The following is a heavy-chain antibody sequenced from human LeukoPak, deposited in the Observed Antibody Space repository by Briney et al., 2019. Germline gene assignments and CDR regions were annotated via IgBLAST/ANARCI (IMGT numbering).Heavy chain of an antibody. V-gene: IGHV3-11*04. D-gene: IGHD2-21*02. CDR2: ISGSGGST. CDR3: ARDSLRGDGDGNNYFDY. J-gene: IGHJ4*02. Sequence: GGSLRLSCAASGFTFSDYNMRWIRQAPGKGLEWVSAISGSGGSTYYADSVKGRFTISRDSAKNSLYLQMDSLRAEDTAVYYCARDSLRGDGDGNNYFDYWGQGTLVTVSS. CDR1: GFTFSDYN.